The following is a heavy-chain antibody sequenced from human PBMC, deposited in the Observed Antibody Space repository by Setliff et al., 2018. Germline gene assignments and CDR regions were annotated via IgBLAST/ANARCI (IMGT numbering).Heavy chain of an antibody. D-gene: IGHD6-19*01. Sequence: SETLSLTCTVSGGSISSYYWSWIWQPAGKGLEWIGHIYIGGNANYNPSLKSRVTMSIDTSKNQFSLKLNSVTAADMAVYYCAREQWLDPPGYYYMDVWAKGTTVTSP. J-gene: IGHJ6*03. CDR2: IYIGGNA. CDR3: AREQWLDPPGYYYMDV. V-gene: IGHV4-4*07. CDR1: GGSISSYY.